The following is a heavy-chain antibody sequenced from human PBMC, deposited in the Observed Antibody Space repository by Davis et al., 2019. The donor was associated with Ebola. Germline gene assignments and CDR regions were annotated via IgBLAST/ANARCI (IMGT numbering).Heavy chain of an antibody. CDR2: IRSKANSYAT. CDR1: GFTFSGSA. J-gene: IGHJ4*02. D-gene: IGHD4-17*01. Sequence: GGSLRLSCAASGFTFSGSAMHWVRQASGKGLEWVGRIRSKANSYATAYAASVKGRFTISRDDSKKTAYLQMNSLKTEDTAVYYCTGTMTTADYWGQGTLVTVSS. V-gene: IGHV3-73*01. CDR3: TGTMTTADY.